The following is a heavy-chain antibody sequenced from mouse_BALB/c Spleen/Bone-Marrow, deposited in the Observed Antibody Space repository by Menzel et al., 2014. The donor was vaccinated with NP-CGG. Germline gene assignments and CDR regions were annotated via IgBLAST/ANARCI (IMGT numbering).Heavy chain of an antibody. CDR3: ARHSDYDYFDY. Sequence: EVKVEESGGGLVQPGGSLKLSCATSGFTFSDYYMYWVRQTPEKRLEWVAYISNGGGSTYYPDTVKGRLTISRDNAKNTLYLQMCRLKSEDTAMYYCARHSDYDYFDYWGQGTTLTVSS. D-gene: IGHD2-4*01. CDR2: ISNGGGST. J-gene: IGHJ2*01. V-gene: IGHV5-12*02. CDR1: GFTFSDYY.